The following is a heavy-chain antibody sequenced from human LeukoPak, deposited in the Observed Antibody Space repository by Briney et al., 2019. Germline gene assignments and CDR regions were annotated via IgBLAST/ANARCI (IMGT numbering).Heavy chain of an antibody. CDR3: ARGEWFGELLPFDY. D-gene: IGHD3-10*01. CDR2: ISSSSSYI. V-gene: IGHV3-21*01. Sequence: PGGSLRLSCAASGFTFSSYSMNWVRQAPGKGLEWVSSISSSSSYIYYADSVKGRFTISRDNAKNSLYLQMNSLRAEDTAVYYCARGEWFGELLPFDYWGQGTLVTVSS. CDR1: GFTFSSYS. J-gene: IGHJ4*02.